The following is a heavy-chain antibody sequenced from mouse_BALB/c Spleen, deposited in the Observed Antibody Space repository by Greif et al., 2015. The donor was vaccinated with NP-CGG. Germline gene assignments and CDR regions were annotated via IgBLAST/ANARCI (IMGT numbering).Heavy chain of an antibody. J-gene: IGHJ2*01. CDR2: IYPGSGST. D-gene: IGHD1-1*01. CDR3: ATGVDGYFDY. CDR1: GYTFTDYV. Sequence: VQLQQSGPELVKPGASVKMSCKASGYTFTDYVISWVKQRTGQGLEWIGEIYPGSGSTYYNEKFKGKATLTADKSSNTAYMQLSSLTSEDSAVYFCATGVDGYFDYWGQGTTLTVSS. V-gene: IGHV1-77*01.